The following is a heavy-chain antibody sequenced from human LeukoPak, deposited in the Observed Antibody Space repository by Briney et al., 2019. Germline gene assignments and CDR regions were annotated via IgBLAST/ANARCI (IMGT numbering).Heavy chain of an antibody. CDR3: ARGVTGTTQLFDY. CDR1: GGSFSGYY. D-gene: IGHD1-7*01. J-gene: IGHJ4*02. Sequence: SETLSLTCAVYGGSFSGYYWSWIRQPPGKGLEWIGEINHSGSTNYNPSLKSRVTISVDTSKNQLSLKLSSVTAADTAVYYCARGVTGTTQLFDYWGQGTLVTVSS. CDR2: INHSGST. V-gene: IGHV4-34*01.